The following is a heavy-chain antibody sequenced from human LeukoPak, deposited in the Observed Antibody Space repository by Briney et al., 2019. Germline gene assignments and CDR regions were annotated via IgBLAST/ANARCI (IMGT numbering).Heavy chain of an antibody. CDR2: IYTSGST. Sequence: SQTLSLTCTVSGVSISSGSYYWSWIRQPAGKGLEWIGRIYTSGSTNYNPSLKSRVTISVDTSKNQFSLKLSSVTAADTAVYYCASTYYYDSSGYYYDSPGAFDIWGQGTMVTVSS. CDR3: ASTYYYDSSGYYYDSPGAFDI. D-gene: IGHD3-22*01. J-gene: IGHJ3*02. CDR1: GVSISSGSYY. V-gene: IGHV4-61*02.